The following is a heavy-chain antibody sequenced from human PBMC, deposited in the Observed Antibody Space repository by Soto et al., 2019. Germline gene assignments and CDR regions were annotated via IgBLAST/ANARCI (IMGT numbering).Heavy chain of an antibody. CDR2: IYHSGYT. CDR3: ARDSLTGNYFDP. J-gene: IGHJ5*02. D-gene: IGHD1-7*01. Sequence: QMRLQESGSGLVKPSQTLSLTCAVSGGSISSGGYAWNWIRQPPGKGLEWIGYIYHSGYTSYNQSLKNRVTISVDKSKNQFSLTLSFVTAADTAVYYCARDSLTGNYFDPLGQGTLVTVSS. CDR1: GGSISSGGYA. V-gene: IGHV4-30-2*01.